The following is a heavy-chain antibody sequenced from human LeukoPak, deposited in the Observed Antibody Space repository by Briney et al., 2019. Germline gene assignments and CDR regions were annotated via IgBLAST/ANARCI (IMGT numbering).Heavy chain of an antibody. CDR3: ARDPYLLAFDI. Sequence: SETLSLTCSVSSYSISSGFYWGWIRQPPGKGLEWIGSIFHSGSTYYNPSVKSRVTISVDTSKNQFSLKLSSVTAADTAVYYCARDPYLLAFDIWGQGTMVTVSS. CDR1: SYSISSGFY. D-gene: IGHD2-2*01. V-gene: IGHV4-38-2*02. CDR2: IFHSGST. J-gene: IGHJ3*02.